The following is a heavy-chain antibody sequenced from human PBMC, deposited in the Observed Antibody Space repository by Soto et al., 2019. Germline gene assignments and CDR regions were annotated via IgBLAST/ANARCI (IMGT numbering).Heavy chain of an antibody. Sequence: ESLKISFTGVGYTFTTFWISWVRQMPGKGLEWMGRIDPGDTYATYSPAFQGHVTISADKATSTAYLQWSSLKASDTAMYFCARIYCTTTTCDSWFDPWGQGTLVTVSS. D-gene: IGHD2-2*01. CDR2: IDPGDTYA. J-gene: IGHJ5*02. V-gene: IGHV5-10-1*01. CDR1: GYTFTTFW. CDR3: ARIYCTTTTCDSWFDP.